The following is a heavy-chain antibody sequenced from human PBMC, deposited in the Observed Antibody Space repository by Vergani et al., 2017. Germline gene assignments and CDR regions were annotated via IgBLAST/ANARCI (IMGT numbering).Heavy chain of an antibody. D-gene: IGHD2-15*01. CDR2: IYYSGST. V-gene: IGHV4-59*01. Sequence: QVQLVESGGGLVKPGGSLRLSCAASGFTFSDYYMSWIRQAPGKGLEWIGYIYYSGSTNYNPSLKSRVTISVDTSKNQFSLKLSSVTAADTAVYYCARDFGSAAYDYWGQGTLVTVSS. CDR1: GFTFSDYY. CDR3: ARDFGSAAYDY. J-gene: IGHJ4*02.